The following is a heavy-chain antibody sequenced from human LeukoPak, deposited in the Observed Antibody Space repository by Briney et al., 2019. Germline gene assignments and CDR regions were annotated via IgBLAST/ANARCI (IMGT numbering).Heavy chain of an antibody. CDR2: INTNTGNP. J-gene: IGHJ3*02. CDR3: AREGIAVAGDDAFDI. V-gene: IGHV7-4-1*02. CDR1: GYTFTSYA. Sequence: ASVKVSCKASGYTFTSYAMNWVRQAPGQAREWMGWINTNTGNPTYAQGFTGRFVFSLDTSVSTAYLQISSLKAEDTAVYYCAREGIAVAGDDAFDIWGQGTMVTVSS. D-gene: IGHD6-19*01.